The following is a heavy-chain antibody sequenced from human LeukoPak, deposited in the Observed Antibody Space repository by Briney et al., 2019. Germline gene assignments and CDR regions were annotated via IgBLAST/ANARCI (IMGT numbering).Heavy chain of an antibody. CDR3: ARSRPLRGVTVDY. CDR1: GFTVSSYS. CDR2: ISDSATSI. J-gene: IGHJ4*02. V-gene: IGHV3-48*02. D-gene: IGHD3-10*01. Sequence: GGSLGLSCAASGFTVSSYSMNWVRQSPGKGLEWVSLISDSATSIYYVDSVKGRFTISRDNAKNSLYLQMNSLRDEDTAVYYCARSRPLRGVTVDYWGQGTLVTVSS.